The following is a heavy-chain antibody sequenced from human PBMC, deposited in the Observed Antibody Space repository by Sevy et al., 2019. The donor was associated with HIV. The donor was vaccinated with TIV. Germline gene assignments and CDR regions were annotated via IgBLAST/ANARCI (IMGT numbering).Heavy chain of an antibody. CDR2: IKQDGSEM. CDR3: TRDRSYGYFDS. CDR1: GFTNDFW. J-gene: IGHJ4*02. D-gene: IGHD5-18*01. V-gene: IGHV3-7*01. Sequence: GGSLRLSCSASGFTNDFWMSWVRQAPGKALEWVANIKQDGSEMFYVDCVEGRFIISRDSAKNSIYLQMNTLRVEDTAVYYCTRDRSYGYFDSWGQGTLVTVSS.